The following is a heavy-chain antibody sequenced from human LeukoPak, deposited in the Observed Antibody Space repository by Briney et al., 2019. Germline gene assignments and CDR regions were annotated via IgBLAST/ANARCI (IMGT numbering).Heavy chain of an antibody. Sequence: ASVKVSCKASGYTFTSYTLQWVRQAPGQSLEWMGWIDTGNGNTKYSEKFQGRVTITRDTFASTAYMELTSLRSEDTAVYYCARDTFGTSRPSDYWGQGTLVTVSS. J-gene: IGHJ4*02. V-gene: IGHV1-3*04. CDR1: GYTFTSYT. CDR2: IDTGNGNT. D-gene: IGHD1-14*01. CDR3: ARDTFGTSRPSDY.